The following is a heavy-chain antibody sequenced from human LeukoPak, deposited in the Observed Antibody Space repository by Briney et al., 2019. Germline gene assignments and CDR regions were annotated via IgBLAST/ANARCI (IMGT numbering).Heavy chain of an antibody. V-gene: IGHV4-4*02. CDR1: GGSISSSNW. CDR3: ARASHDYGDYSHFDY. J-gene: IGHJ4*02. Sequence: SETLSLTCAVYGGSISSSNWWCCVRQPPGKGLEWIGDIYHSGSTNYNPSLKSQVTIAVVKSKNQFSLKLSSVTAADTAVYYCARASHDYGDYSHFDYWGQGTLVTVSS. D-gene: IGHD4-17*01. CDR2: IYHSGST.